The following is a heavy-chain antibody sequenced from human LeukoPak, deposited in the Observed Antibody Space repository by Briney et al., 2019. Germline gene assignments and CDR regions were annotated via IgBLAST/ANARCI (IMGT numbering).Heavy chain of an antibody. Sequence: PSGTLSLTCAVSGGSISNENWWGWVRRPPGKGLEWIGEIYHSGSTNYIPSLKSRITISVDTSRNQFSLQLSSVTAADTAVYYCARIHRYCSGGACYVLDNWGQGTLVAVSS. CDR1: GGSISNENW. V-gene: IGHV4-4*02. CDR2: IYHSGST. CDR3: ARIHRYCSGGACYVLDN. J-gene: IGHJ4*02. D-gene: IGHD2-15*01.